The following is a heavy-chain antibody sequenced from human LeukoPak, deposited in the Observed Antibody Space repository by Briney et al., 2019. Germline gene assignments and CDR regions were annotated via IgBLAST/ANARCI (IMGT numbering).Heavy chain of an antibody. CDR2: IYHSGST. V-gene: IGHV4-38-2*02. J-gene: IGHJ6*03. CDR3: ARLYYYYYYMDV. Sequence: SETLSLTCTVSGYSISSGYYWGWIRQPPGKGLEWIGSIYHSGSTYYNPSLKSRVTISVDTSKNQFSLKLSSVTAADTAVYYCARLYYYYYYMDVWGKGTTVTIS. CDR1: GYSISSGYY.